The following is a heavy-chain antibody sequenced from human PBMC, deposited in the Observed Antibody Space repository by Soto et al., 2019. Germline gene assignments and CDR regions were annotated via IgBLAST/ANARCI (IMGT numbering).Heavy chain of an antibody. D-gene: IGHD4-17*01. Sequence: GGSLRLSCAASGVTFSSYAMGWVRQAPGKGLQWVSAIPGSGTNTYYAGSVRGRFTISRDNSKNTLYLQMTSLRAEDTALYFCAKGSSSTAVNWFDPWGQGTLVTVSS. CDR3: AKGSSSTAVNWFDP. CDR1: GVTFSSYA. CDR2: IPGSGTNT. J-gene: IGHJ5*02. V-gene: IGHV3-23*01.